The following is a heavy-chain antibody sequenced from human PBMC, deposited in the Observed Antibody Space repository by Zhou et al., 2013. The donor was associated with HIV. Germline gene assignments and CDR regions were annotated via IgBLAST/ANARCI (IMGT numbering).Heavy chain of an antibody. CDR1: GGSFSKNA. CDR2: INPNSGGT. J-gene: IGHJ4*02. Sequence: QVQLVQSGAEVKKPGSSVKVSCKASGGSFSKNAITWVRQAPGQGLEWMGWINPNSGGTNYAQKFQGRVTMTRDTSISTAYMELSRLRSDDTAVYYCARAIHGWGSSTSSYGYWGQGTLVTVSS. V-gene: IGHV1-2*02. D-gene: IGHD2-2*01. CDR3: ARAIHGWGSSTSSYGY.